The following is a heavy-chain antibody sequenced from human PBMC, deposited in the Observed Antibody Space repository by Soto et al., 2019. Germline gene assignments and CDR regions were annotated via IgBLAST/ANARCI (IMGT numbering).Heavy chain of an antibody. D-gene: IGHD3-22*01. CDR2: IYYSGST. J-gene: IGHJ4*02. V-gene: IGHV4-61*08. CDR3: ARHDYYDSSGPSDW. Sequence: SETLSLTCTVSGGSISSGGYYWSWIRQHPGKGLEWIGYIYYSGSTKYNPSLKSRVAISVDTSKNQFSLKLSSVTAADTAIYYCARHDYYDSSGPSDWWGQGILVTVSS. CDR1: GGSISSGGYY.